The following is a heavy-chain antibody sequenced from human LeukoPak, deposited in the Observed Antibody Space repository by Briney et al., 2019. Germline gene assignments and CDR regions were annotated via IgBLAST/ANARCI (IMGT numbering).Heavy chain of an antibody. CDR2: INTDGSTT. Sequence: PGGSLRLSCAASGFTFNSYWMHWVRQDPGKGLVWVSRINTDGSTTSYADSVKGRFTISRDNSKNTLYLQMNSLRAEDTAVYYCAKDPVLADPFDIWGQGTMVTVSS. V-gene: IGHV3-74*01. CDR3: AKDPVLADPFDI. CDR1: GFTFNSYW. J-gene: IGHJ3*02. D-gene: IGHD2-8*02.